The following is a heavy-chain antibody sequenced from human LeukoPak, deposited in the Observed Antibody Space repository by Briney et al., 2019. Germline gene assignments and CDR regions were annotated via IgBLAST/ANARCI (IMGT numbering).Heavy chain of an antibody. CDR2: MYYSGIT. D-gene: IGHD2-15*01. Sequence: SETLSLTCTVSGGSISSTSYYWGWIRQPPGKGLEWIGSMYYSGITYYNPSLESRVTLSVDTSKKQFSLKLSSVTAADTAIYYCARVVASTSIDFWGQGTLVTVSS. CDR3: ARVVASTSIDF. CDR1: GGSISSTSYY. J-gene: IGHJ4*02. V-gene: IGHV4-39*01.